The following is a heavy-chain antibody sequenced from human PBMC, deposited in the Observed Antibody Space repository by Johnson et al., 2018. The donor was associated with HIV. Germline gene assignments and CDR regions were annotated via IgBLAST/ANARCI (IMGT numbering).Heavy chain of an antibody. D-gene: IGHD4-17*01. J-gene: IGHJ3*02. CDR3: ARDSTPWGGDYVDYAFDI. CDR2: ISSSGSTM. V-gene: IGHV3-11*04. CDR1: GFTFSAYY. Sequence: QMQLVESGGGLVKPGGSLRLSCTTSGFTFSAYYMSWIRQAPGKGLECVSYISSSGSTMSYADSVKGRFTISRDNAKNSLYLQMNSLRAEDTALYYCARDSTPWGGDYVDYAFDIWGQGTMVTVSS.